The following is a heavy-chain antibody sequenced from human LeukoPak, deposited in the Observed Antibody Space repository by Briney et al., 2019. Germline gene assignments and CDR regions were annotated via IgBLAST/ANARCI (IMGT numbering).Heavy chain of an antibody. CDR1: GFTFSSYA. J-gene: IGHJ4*02. CDR3: AKDRSYGSGSYHY. Sequence: GRSLRLSCAASGFTFSSYAMSWVRQAPGKGLEWVSAISGSGGSTYYADSVKGRFTISRDNSKNTLYLQMNSLRAEDTAVYYCAKDRSYGSGSYHYWGQGTLVTVSS. D-gene: IGHD3-10*01. V-gene: IGHV3-23*01. CDR2: ISGSGGST.